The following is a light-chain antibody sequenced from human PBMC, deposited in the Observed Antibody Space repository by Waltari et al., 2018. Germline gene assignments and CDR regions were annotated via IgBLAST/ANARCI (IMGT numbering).Light chain of an antibody. Sequence: QSALAQPPSASGSPGQSVTISCTGPSSDVGTYHYVPWYQQHPGKDPKPMIYEVSKRPSGVPDRFSGSKSGSTASLTVSGLQAEDEGDYYCSSYAGNNNLLFGGGTKLAVL. CDR1: SSDVGTYHY. CDR3: SSYAGNNNLL. CDR2: EVS. J-gene: IGLJ2*01. V-gene: IGLV2-8*01.